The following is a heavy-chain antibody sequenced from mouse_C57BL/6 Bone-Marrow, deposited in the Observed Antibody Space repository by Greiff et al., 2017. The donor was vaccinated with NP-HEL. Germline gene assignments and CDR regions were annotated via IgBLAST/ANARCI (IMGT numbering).Heavy chain of an antibody. CDR1: GYTFTSYT. CDR2: INPSSGYT. D-gene: IGHD1-1*01. Sequence: QVHVKQSGAELARPGASVKMSCKASGYTFTSYTMHWVKQRPGQGLEWIGYINPSSGYTKYNQKFKDKATLTADKSSSTAYMQLSSLTSEDSAVYYCARLITTCFDYWGQGTTLTVSS. J-gene: IGHJ2*01. V-gene: IGHV1-4*01. CDR3: ARLITTCFDY.